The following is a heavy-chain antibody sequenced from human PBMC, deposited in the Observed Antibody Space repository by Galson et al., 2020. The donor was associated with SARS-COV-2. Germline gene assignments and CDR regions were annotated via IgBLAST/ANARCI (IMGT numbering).Heavy chain of an antibody. D-gene: IGHD3-10*01. CDR1: GTKFDYCT. CDR3: TRDPYTGSYFDS. J-gene: IGHJ4*01. Sequence: GESLKISCAASGTKFDYCTMNWVRQAPGKGLEWVASIRTSVNYISYSESVKGRFTISSDNAKSALYLQMNSLRAEDTAVYYCTRDPYTGSYFDSWGHGTFVTVSA. V-gene: IGHV3-21*01. CDR2: IRTSVNYI.